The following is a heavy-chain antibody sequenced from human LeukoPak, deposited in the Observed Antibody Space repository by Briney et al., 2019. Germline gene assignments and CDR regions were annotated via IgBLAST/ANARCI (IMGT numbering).Heavy chain of an antibody. V-gene: IGHV4-4*07. CDR3: AREATYYYDSSGYHAFDI. D-gene: IGHD3-22*01. CDR2: IYTSGST. Sequence: SETLSLTCTVSGGSISGYYWSWIRQPAGKGLEWIGRIYTSGSTNYNPSLKSRVTISVDTSKNQFSLKLSSVTAADTAVYYCAREATYYYDSSGYHAFDIWGQGTMVTVSS. J-gene: IGHJ3*02. CDR1: GGSISGYY.